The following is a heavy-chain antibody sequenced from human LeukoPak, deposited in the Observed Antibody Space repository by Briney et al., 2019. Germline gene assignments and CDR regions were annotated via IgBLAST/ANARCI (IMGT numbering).Heavy chain of an antibody. D-gene: IGHD1-26*01. CDR1: GGSFSGYY. CDR3: ARGVGSYYGVWDY. V-gene: IGHV4-59*01. J-gene: IGHJ4*02. CDR2: IYYSGST. Sequence: SETLSLTCAVYGGSFSGYYWSWIRQPPGKGLEWIGYIYYSGSTNYNPSLKSRVTISVDTSKNQFSLKLSSVTAADTAVYYCARGVGSYYGVWDYWGQGTLVTVSS.